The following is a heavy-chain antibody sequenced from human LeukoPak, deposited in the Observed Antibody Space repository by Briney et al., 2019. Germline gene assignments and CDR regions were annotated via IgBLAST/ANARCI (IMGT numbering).Heavy chain of an antibody. V-gene: IGHV4-61*02. CDR2: IYPSGNT. CDR3: ARDRLGVAGFDY. J-gene: IGHJ4*02. D-gene: IGHD6-19*01. CDR1: GDSISSSRHY. Sequence: PSETLSLTCTVSGDSISSSRHYWSWIRQPAGKGLEWIGRIYPSGNTNYNPSLKSRVTISLDTSKNQFSLNLRSVTAADTAVYYCARDRLGVAGFDYWGQGTLVSVSP.